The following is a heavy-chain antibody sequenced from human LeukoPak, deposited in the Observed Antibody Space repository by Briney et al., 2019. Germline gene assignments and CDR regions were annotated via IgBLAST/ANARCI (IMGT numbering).Heavy chain of an antibody. V-gene: IGHV1-58*02. CDR1: GFTFTSSA. D-gene: IGHD1-26*01. CDR3: AAGRWELRFAFDY. CDR2: IVVGSGNT. Sequence: ASVKVSCKASGFTFTSSAMQWVRQARGQRLEWIGWIVVGSGNTNYAQKFQERVTITRDMSTSTAYMELSSLRSDDTAVYYCAAGRWELRFAFDYWGQGTLVTVSS. J-gene: IGHJ4*02.